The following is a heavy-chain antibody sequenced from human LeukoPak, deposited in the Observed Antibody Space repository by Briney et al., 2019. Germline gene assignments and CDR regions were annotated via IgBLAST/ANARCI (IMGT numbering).Heavy chain of an antibody. V-gene: IGHV4-61*08. Sequence: PSEILSLTCAVSGGSVSSSGYYWSWIRQPPGKGLEWIAYIYYTGRTNYNPSLKSRVTISLDTSNSQFSLKLSSVTAADTAVYYCARRIESLYYFDYWGQGTLVTVSS. J-gene: IGHJ4*02. CDR1: GGSVSSSGYY. D-gene: IGHD2-8*01. CDR2: IYYTGRT. CDR3: ARRIESLYYFDY.